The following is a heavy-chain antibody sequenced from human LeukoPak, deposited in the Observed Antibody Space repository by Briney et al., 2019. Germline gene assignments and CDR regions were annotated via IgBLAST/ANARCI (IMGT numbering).Heavy chain of an antibody. CDR2: ISAYNGHT. D-gene: IGHD2-21*02. CDR1: ECSVTNSG. Sequence: ASVKVSCKASECSVTNSGTRWLPRAPGQGLEWMGWISAYNGHTNHAQKLQGRVTMTTDTSTSTAYMELRSLRSDDTAVYYCARAYCGGDCYSVAVYNFDMDVWGKGTTVTVSS. CDR3: ARAYCGGDCYSVAVYNFDMDV. J-gene: IGHJ6*03. V-gene: IGHV1-18*01.